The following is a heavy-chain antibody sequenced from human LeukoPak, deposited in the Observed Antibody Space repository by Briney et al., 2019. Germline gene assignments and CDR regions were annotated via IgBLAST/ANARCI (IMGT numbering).Heavy chain of an antibody. CDR1: GGSISSGGYY. CDR3: ARPFEGIAATFDP. CDR2: IYHSGST. V-gene: IGHV4-30-2*01. J-gene: IGHJ5*02. Sequence: SETLSLTCTISGGSISSGGYYWSWIRQPPGKGLEWIGYIYHSGSTYYNPSLKSRVTISVDRSKNQFSLKLSSVTAAGTAVYYCARPFEGIAATFDPWGQGTLVTVSS. D-gene: IGHD6-13*01.